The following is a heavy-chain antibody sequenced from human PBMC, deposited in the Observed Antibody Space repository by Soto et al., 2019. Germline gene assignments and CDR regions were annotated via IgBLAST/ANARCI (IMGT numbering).Heavy chain of an antibody. D-gene: IGHD1-1*01. CDR1: GGSVSSGSYY. CDR3: ARASRYHNWFDP. V-gene: IGHV4-61*01. J-gene: IGHJ5*02. Sequence: SETLSLTCTVSGGSVSSGSYYWSWIRQPPGKGLEWIGYIYYSGSTNYNPSLKSRVTISVDTSKNQFSLKLSSVTAADTAVYYCARASRYHNWFDPWGQGTLATVSS. CDR2: IYYSGST.